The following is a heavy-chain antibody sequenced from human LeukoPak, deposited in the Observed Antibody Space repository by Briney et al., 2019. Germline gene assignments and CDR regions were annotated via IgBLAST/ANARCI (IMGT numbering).Heavy chain of an antibody. V-gene: IGHV1-18*01. D-gene: IGHD2-21*02. CDR3: AREEVVTAKYYYGMDV. CDR2: ISAYNGNT. J-gene: IGHJ6*02. Sequence: ASVTVSCKASGYTFTSYGISWVRQAPGQGLEWMGWISAYNGNTNYAQKLQGRVTMTTDTSTSTAYMELRSLRSDDTAVYYCAREEVVTAKYYYGMDVWGQGTTVTVSS. CDR1: GYTFTSYG.